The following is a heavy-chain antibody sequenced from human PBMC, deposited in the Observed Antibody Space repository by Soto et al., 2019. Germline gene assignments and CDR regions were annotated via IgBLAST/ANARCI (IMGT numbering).Heavy chain of an antibody. Sequence: SGTLSLTCTVSGASIISYYWIWIGKPPGKGLEWIGYIYYSGSTNYNPSLKSRVTISVDTSKNQFSLKLSSVTAADTAVYYCARSPWYYYDSSGYSPWGQGTLVTVSS. CDR2: IYYSGST. CDR3: ARSPWYYYDSSGYSP. V-gene: IGHV4-59*01. J-gene: IGHJ5*02. CDR1: GASIISYY. D-gene: IGHD3-22*01.